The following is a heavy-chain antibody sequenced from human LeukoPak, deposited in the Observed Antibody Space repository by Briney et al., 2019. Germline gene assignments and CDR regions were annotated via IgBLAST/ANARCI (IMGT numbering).Heavy chain of an antibody. CDR2: IRYDGSDK. Sequence: GGSLRLSCAASGFTFSSYGMHWVRQAPGKGLEWVAFIRYDGSDKYYADSVKGRFTISRDNSNNSQYLQMNSLRAEDTAVYYCARFPTSYYYDSSGLDAFDIWGQGTMVTVSS. D-gene: IGHD3-22*01. CDR3: ARFPTSYYYDSSGLDAFDI. CDR1: GFTFSSYG. V-gene: IGHV3-30*02. J-gene: IGHJ3*02.